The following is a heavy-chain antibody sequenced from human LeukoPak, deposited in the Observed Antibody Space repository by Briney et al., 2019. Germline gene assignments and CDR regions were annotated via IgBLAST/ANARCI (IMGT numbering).Heavy chain of an antibody. V-gene: IGHV4-59*01. CDR1: VGSISVVY. CDR3: ARGQKYRSGYTVTELGSGYFDY. Sequence: SETLSLTCSVSVGSISVVYWSWVRHPPRKGLEWSGYIYFIVGASYNPSLNRRVTISVDAPKEQFSLRLSYVTAADTAVYYCARGQKYRSGYTVTELGSGYFDYWGQGTLVTVSS. CDR2: IYFIVGA. J-gene: IGHJ4*02. D-gene: IGHD5-18*01.